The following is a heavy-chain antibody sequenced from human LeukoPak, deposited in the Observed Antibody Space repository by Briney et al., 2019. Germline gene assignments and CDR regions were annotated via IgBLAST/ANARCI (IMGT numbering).Heavy chain of an antibody. J-gene: IGHJ4*02. CDR3: ARDRDFWSGSTLFDY. CDR2: INPNSGGT. Sequence: ASVKVSCKASGYTFTSYGISWVRQAPGQGLEWMGWINPNSGGTNYAQKFQGRVTMTRDTSISTAYMELSRLRSDDTAVYYCARDRDFWSGSTLFDYWGQGTLVTVSS. V-gene: IGHV1-2*02. CDR1: GYTFTSYG. D-gene: IGHD3-3*01.